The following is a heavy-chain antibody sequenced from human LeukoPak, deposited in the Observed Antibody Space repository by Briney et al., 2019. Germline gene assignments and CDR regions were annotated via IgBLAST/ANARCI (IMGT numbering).Heavy chain of an antibody. Sequence: PGGSLGLSCAASGFTLSTYSMNWVRQAPGKGLEWVSYISTGSNTIYYADSVRGRFTISRDNAKNSLYLQMNSLRDEDTAVYYCARKALGSGNYYSDYWGQGTLVTVSS. CDR2: ISTGSNTI. CDR3: ARKALGSGNYYSDY. CDR1: GFTLSTYS. D-gene: IGHD1-26*01. V-gene: IGHV3-48*02. J-gene: IGHJ4*02.